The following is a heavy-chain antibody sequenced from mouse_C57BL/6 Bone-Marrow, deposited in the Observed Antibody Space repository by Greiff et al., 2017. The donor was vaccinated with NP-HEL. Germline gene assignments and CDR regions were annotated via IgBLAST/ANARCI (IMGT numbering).Heavy chain of an antibody. V-gene: IGHV1-50*01. CDR1: GYTFTSYW. D-gene: IGHD3-2*02. Sequence: QVQLQQPGAELVKPGASVKLSCKASGYTFTSYWMQWVKQRPGQGLEWIGEIDPSDSYTNYNQKFKGKATLTVDTSSSTAYMQLSSLTSEDSAGYYCEREGDQATSFAYWGQGTLVTVSA. CDR2: IDPSDSYT. J-gene: IGHJ3*01. CDR3: EREGDQATSFAY.